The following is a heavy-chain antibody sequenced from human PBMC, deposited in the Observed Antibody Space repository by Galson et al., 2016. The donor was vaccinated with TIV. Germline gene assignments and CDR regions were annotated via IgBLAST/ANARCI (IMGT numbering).Heavy chain of an antibody. Sequence: SVKVSCKASGGVFNNAAIIWVRQAPGQGLEWMGGVIPLSGTTAEQKFQDRVSITVEDSTKTTYLDLRSLTSDDTAVYYCARGGHYALDVWGQGTAVTVSS. CDR1: GGVFNNAA. V-gene: IGHV1-69*13. J-gene: IGHJ6*02. CDR3: ARGGHYALDV. CDR2: VIPLSGT. D-gene: IGHD3-16*01.